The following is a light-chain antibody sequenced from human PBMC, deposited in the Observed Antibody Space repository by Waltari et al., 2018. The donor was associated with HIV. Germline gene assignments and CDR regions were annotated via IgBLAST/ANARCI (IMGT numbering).Light chain of an antibody. CDR2: EVT. Sequence: QSALPQPPSASGSPGPSVTISCTGTRSDVGGYNFVPWYQQHPGKAPKLMNYEVTKRPAGVPDRFFGSRSGNTASLTVSGLQAEDEADYFCSSYAGSKNLVVFGGGTKLTVL. CDR1: RSDVGGYNF. J-gene: IGLJ2*01. V-gene: IGLV2-8*01. CDR3: SSYAGSKNLVV.